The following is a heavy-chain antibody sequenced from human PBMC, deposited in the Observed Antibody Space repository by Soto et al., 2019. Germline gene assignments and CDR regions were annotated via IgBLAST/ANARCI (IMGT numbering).Heavy chain of an antibody. Sequence: PGGSLRLSCAASGFTFSSYAMTWVRQAPGKGLEWVSTISSGATTKYADSVKGRFTISRDNSKNTVSLQLKSLRAEDTAVYYCAKRNSSGWYYFDYWGQGTLVTVSS. CDR2: ISSGATT. CDR1: GFTFSSYA. D-gene: IGHD6-19*01. J-gene: IGHJ4*02. CDR3: AKRNSSGWYYFDY. V-gene: IGHV3-23*01.